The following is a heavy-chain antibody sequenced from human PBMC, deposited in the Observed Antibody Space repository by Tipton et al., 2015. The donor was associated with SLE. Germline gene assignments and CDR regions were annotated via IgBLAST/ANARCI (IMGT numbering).Heavy chain of an antibody. V-gene: IGHV4-38-2*01. J-gene: IGHJ3*01. D-gene: IGHD3-10*01. CDR1: GFSISSGYY. CDR3: AKSGYYGSGIFDTFDL. Sequence: TLSLTCSVSGFSISSGYYWGWIRQSPGKGLAWIGSIFHSGSAYYNPSLKSRVTMSVDTSKNECSVRVRSVTAADTAVYYCAKSGYYGSGIFDTFDLWGQGTMVAVSS. CDR2: IFHSGSA.